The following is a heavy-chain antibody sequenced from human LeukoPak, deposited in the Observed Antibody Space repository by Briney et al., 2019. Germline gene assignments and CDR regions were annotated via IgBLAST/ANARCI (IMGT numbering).Heavy chain of an antibody. CDR2: IYHSGST. Sequence: SQTLSLTCTVSGGSISSGGYYWSWIRQPPGKGLEWIGYIYHSGSTYYNPSLKSRVTISVDTSKNQFSLKLSSVTAADTAVYYCARRGYGSGSYYSSWGQGTLVTVSS. CDR3: ARRGYGSGSYYSS. J-gene: IGHJ5*02. V-gene: IGHV4-30-2*01. D-gene: IGHD3-10*01. CDR1: GGSISSGGYY.